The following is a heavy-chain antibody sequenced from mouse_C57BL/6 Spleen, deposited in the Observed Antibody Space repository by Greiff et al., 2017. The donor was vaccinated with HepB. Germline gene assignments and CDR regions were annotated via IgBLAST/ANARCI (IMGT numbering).Heavy chain of an antibody. J-gene: IGHJ2*01. CDR3: ARKGDYYGSMYYFDY. V-gene: IGHV1-54*01. D-gene: IGHD1-1*01. CDR1: GYAFTNYL. Sequence: VQLQQSGAELVRPGTSVKVSCKASGYAFTNYLIEWVKQRPGQGLEWIGVINPGSGGTNYNEKFKGKATLTADKSSSTAYMQLSSLTSKDSAVYFCARKGDYYGSMYYFDYWGQGTTLTVSS. CDR2: INPGSGGT.